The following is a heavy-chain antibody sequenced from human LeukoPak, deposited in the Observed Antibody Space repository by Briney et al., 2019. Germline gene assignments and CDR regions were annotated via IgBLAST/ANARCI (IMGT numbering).Heavy chain of an antibody. CDR1: GFTFSSYA. V-gene: IGHV3-21*01. CDR2: TSSSGTYM. Sequence: PGRSLRLSCAASGFTFSSYAMHWVRQAPGKGLEWVSTTSSSGTYMYYADSVKGRFTISRDNAKNSLYLQMSGLTAEDTAVYYCARKPSEYTYSQGSHMDVWGKGTTVTVSS. J-gene: IGHJ6*03. CDR3: ARKPSEYTYSQGSHMDV. D-gene: IGHD5-18*01.